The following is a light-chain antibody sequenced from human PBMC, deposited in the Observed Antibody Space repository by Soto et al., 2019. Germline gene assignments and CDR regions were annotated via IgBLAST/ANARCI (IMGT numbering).Light chain of an antibody. CDR2: RDS. Sequence: SCELTQPLSVSVALGQTARITCGGNNIGSKNVHWYQQKPGQAPVLVIYRDSNRPSGIPERFSGSNSGNTATLTISRAQAGDEADYYCQVWDSSTEHVVFGGGTKLTVL. J-gene: IGLJ2*01. CDR3: QVWDSSTEHVV. CDR1: NIGSKN. V-gene: IGLV3-9*01.